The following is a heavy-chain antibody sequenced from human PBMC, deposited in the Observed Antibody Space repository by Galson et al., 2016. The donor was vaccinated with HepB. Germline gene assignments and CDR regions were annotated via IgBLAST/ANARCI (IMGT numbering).Heavy chain of an antibody. Sequence: SETLSLTCVVYGESFSGYYWSWIRQPPGKGLEWIGEINHSGSTNYNPSLKSRLTISVDASKNQFSLNLRSVTAADTALYFCASPYYEFWSGYPDAFDIWGQGTMVTVSS. CDR1: GESFSGYY. D-gene: IGHD3-3*01. CDR2: INHSGST. V-gene: IGHV4-34*01. J-gene: IGHJ3*02. CDR3: ASPYYEFWSGYPDAFDI.